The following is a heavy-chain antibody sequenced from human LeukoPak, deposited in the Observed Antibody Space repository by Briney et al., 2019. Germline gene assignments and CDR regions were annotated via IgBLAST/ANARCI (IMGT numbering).Heavy chain of an antibody. CDR3: ARGLGGTYYYYYGMDV. J-gene: IGHJ6*02. D-gene: IGHD2-15*01. V-gene: IGHV4-59*01. CDR2: IYYSGST. Sequence: SETLSLTCTVSGGSISSYYWSWTRQPPGKGLEWIGYIYYSGSTNYNPSLKSRVTISVDTSKNQFSLKLSSVTAADTAVYYCARGLGGTYYYYYGMDVWGQGTTVTVSS. CDR1: GGSISSYY.